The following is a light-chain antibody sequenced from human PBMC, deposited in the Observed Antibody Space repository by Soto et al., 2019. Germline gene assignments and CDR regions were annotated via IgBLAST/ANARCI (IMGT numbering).Light chain of an antibody. CDR3: QQCYSPPFT. J-gene: IGKJ3*01. CDR1: QNISSY. V-gene: IGKV1-39*01. CDR2: AAS. Sequence: DIQMTQSPSSLSASVGDRVTITCRASQNISSYLNWYQEKPGKAPKLLIYAASSLQSGVPSRFSGSGSGTDFTLTVTSLQPDDFATYYCQQCYSPPFTFGPGTKVDIK.